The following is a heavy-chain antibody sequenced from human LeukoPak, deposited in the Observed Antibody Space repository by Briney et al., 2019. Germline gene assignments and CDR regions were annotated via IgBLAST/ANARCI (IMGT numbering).Heavy chain of an antibody. J-gene: IGHJ4*02. CDR1: GFTFSSYS. Sequence: GGSLRLSCAASGFTFSSYSMNWVRQAPGKGLEWVSYISSSSTIYYADSVKGRFTISRDNAKNSLYLQMNSLRAEDTAVYYCARVGTYYYDSSGPRPFDYWGQGTLVTVSS. V-gene: IGHV3-48*01. CDR3: ARVGTYYYDSSGPRPFDY. CDR2: ISSSSTI. D-gene: IGHD3-22*01.